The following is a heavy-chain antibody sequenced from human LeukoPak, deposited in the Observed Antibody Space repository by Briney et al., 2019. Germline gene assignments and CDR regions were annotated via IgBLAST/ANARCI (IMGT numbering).Heavy chain of an antibody. CDR2: IRSKAHSYAT. V-gene: IGHV3-73*01. Sequence: PGGSLRLYCAASGFTFSGSAMHWVRQASGKGLEWIGRIRSKAHSYATAYAASVKGRFTISGDDSENTAYLQMNSLKTEDTAVYYCTSSSSGWYFHWGQGTLVTVSA. CDR3: TSSSSGWYFH. CDR1: GFTFSGSA. J-gene: IGHJ4*02. D-gene: IGHD6-19*01.